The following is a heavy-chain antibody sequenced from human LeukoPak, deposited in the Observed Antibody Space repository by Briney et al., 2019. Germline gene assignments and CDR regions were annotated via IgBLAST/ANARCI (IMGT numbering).Heavy chain of an antibody. J-gene: IGHJ4*02. CDR2: ISSSGSTL. CDR3: ARRRYDWNAIDY. D-gene: IGHD1-20*01. V-gene: IGHV3-11*01. Sequence: GGSLRLSCAASGFTFSDYYMSWIRQAPGKGLEWVSYISSSGSTLYYADSVKGRITISRDNAKNSLYLQMNSLRAEDTAVYYCARRRYDWNAIDYWGQGTLVTVSS. CDR1: GFTFSDYY.